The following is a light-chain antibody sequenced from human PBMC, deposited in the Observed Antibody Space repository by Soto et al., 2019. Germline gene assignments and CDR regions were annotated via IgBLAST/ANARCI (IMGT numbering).Light chain of an antibody. J-gene: IGKJ5*01. CDR2: GAS. Sequence: EIVLTQSPGTLSLSPGERATLSCRASQSVSSSYLAWYQQKPGQPPMLLIYGASSRATGIPDRFSGSGSGTDFTLTISRLEPEDFAVFYCQHYDSLPITFGQGTRLEIK. V-gene: IGKV3-20*01. CDR3: QHYDSLPIT. CDR1: QSVSSSY.